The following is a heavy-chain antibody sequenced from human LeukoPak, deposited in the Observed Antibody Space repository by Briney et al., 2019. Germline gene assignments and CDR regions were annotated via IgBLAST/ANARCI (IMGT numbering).Heavy chain of an antibody. Sequence: SETLSLTCTVSGGSISSYYWSWIRQPPGKGLEWIGSIYHSGSTYYNPSLKSRVTISVDTSKNQFSLKLSSVTAADTAVYYCARVGSSIYPYYYYYYMDVWGKGTTVTVSS. CDR2: IYHSGST. J-gene: IGHJ6*03. CDR1: GGSISSYY. D-gene: IGHD4-11*01. CDR3: ARVGSSIYPYYYYYYMDV. V-gene: IGHV4-38-2*02.